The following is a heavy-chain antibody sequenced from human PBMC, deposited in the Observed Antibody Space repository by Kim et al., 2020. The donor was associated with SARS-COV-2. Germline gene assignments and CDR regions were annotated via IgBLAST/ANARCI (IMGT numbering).Heavy chain of an antibody. Sequence: GGSLRLSCAASGFTFSSYWMSWVRQAPGKGLEWVANIKQDGSEKYYVDSVKGRFTISRDNAKNSLYLRMNSLRAEDTAVYYCARLLGGVMDAFDIWGQGTMVTVSS. CDR3: ARLLGGVMDAFDI. CDR1: GFTFSSYW. CDR2: IKQDGSEK. D-gene: IGHD3-16*01. J-gene: IGHJ3*02. V-gene: IGHV3-7*01.